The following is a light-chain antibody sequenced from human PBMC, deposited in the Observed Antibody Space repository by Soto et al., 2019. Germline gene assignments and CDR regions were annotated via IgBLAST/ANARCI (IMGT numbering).Light chain of an antibody. CDR2: LGS. CDR3: MQALQTLPLT. CDR1: QSLLHSNGYNY. Sequence: DIVMTQSPLSLPVTPGEPSSISCRSSQSLLHSNGYNYLDWYLQKPGQAPQLLIYLGSNRASGVPERFSGSGSGTDFTLKISRVEAEDVGVYYCMQALQTLPLTFGGGTKVDNK. V-gene: IGKV2-28*01. J-gene: IGKJ4*01.